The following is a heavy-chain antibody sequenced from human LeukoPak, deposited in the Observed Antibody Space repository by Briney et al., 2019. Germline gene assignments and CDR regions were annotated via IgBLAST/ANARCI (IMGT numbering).Heavy chain of an antibody. D-gene: IGHD6-19*01. Sequence: GGSLRLSCAASGFTSDDYGVSWVRQAPGKGLEWVSGINWNGVSTGYADSVKGRFNISRDNAKKSLYLQMNSLRAEDTALYYCARDGRRGWYSDYWGQGTLVTVSS. CDR3: ARDGRRGWYSDY. J-gene: IGHJ4*02. V-gene: IGHV3-20*04. CDR2: INWNGVST. CDR1: GFTSDDYG.